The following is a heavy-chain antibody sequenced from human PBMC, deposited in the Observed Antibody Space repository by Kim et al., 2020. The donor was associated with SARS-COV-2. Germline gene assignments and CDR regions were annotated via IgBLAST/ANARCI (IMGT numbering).Heavy chain of an antibody. D-gene: IGHD6-13*01. V-gene: IGHV3-23*01. Sequence: ADSVKGRFTISRDNSKNTLYLQMNSLRAEDTAVYYCAKVHSRYYYYGMDVWGQGTTVTVSS. J-gene: IGHJ6*02. CDR3: AKVHSRYYYYGMDV.